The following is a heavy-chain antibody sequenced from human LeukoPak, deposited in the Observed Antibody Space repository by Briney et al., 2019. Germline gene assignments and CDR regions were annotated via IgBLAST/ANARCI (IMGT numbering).Heavy chain of an antibody. D-gene: IGHD3-22*01. CDR1: GGSISSSSYY. Sequence: SETLSLTCTVSGGSISSSSYYWGWIRQPPGKGLEWIGRIYYSGSTYYNPSVKSRVTISVDTAKNQFSLKLTYVTAAHTAVYYCARDLSGYDSSGYYLQMYSFDYWGQGTLVTVSS. V-gene: IGHV4-39*02. CDR3: ARDLSGYDSSGYYLQMYSFDY. CDR2: IYYSGST. J-gene: IGHJ4*02.